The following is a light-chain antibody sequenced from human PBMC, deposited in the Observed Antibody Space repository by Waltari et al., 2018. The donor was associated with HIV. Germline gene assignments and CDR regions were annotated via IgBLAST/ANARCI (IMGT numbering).Light chain of an antibody. CDR2: AAS. CDR1: ESISSY. J-gene: IGKJ4*01. CDR3: QQSYITPLT. V-gene: IGKV1-39*01. Sequence: SASVGDRVTISCRASESISSYLNWYQQKPGKAPKLLIFAASSLQSGVPSRFSGSGSGTDFTLTISSLQPEDFATYYCQQSYITPLTFGGGTKVEIK.